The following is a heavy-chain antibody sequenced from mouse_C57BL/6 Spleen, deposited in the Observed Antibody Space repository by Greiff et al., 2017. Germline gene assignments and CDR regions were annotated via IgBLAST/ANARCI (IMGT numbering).Heavy chain of an antibody. J-gene: IGHJ2*01. CDR3: ARGDGSSYVLDY. V-gene: IGHV1-26*01. CDR2: INPNNGGT. D-gene: IGHD1-1*01. Sequence: VQLQQSGPELVKPGASVKISCKASGYSFTGYYMNWVKQSHGKSLEWIGDINPNNGGTSYNQKFKGKATLTEDKSSSTAYMELRSLTSEDSAVYYCARGDGSSYVLDYWGQGTTLTVSS. CDR1: GYSFTGYY.